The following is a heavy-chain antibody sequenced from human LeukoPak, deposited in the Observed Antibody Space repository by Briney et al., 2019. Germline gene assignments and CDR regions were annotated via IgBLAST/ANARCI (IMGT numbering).Heavy chain of an antibody. CDR2: IRYDGSNK. J-gene: IGHJ4*02. CDR1: GFTFSGYG. V-gene: IGHV3-30*02. Sequence: GGSLRLSCAASGFTFSGYGKHWVRQAPGKGLEWVAFIRYDGSNKYYADSVKGRFTISRDNSKNTLCLQMNSLRAEDTAVYYCAKDQGNGIVGAMGFDYWGQGTLVTVSS. CDR3: AKDQGNGIVGAMGFDY. D-gene: IGHD1-26*01.